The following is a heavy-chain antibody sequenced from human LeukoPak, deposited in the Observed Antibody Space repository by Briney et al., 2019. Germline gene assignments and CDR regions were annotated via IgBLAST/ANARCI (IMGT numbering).Heavy chain of an antibody. CDR2: IYSGGST. CDR3: ARARDYYDSTGWFDP. CDR1: GFTVSSNY. Sequence: GGSLRLSCAASGFTVSSNYMSWVRQAPGKGLEWVSVIYSGGSTYYADSVKGRFTISRDDSKNTLYLQMNSLRAEDTAVYYCARARDYYDSTGWFDPWGQGTLVTVSS. J-gene: IGHJ5*02. D-gene: IGHD3-22*01. V-gene: IGHV3-66*01.